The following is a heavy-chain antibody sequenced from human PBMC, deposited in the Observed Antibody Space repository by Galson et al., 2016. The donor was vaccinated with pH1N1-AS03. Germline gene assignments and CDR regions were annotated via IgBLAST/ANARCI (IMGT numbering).Heavy chain of an antibody. J-gene: IGHJ4*02. V-gene: IGHV1-18*04. CDR1: GYTFTDYA. CDR2: IRTYNGDA. D-gene: IGHD3-22*01. CDR3: PRGARDSSGYYLRGFHY. Sequence: SVKVSCKASGYTFTDYALSWVRQAPGQGLEWMGWIRTYNGDANYAEKFQGRVTMTTDTSTSTAYMELRSLRSDDTAMDYCPRGARDSSGYYLRGFHYWGQGTLVTVSS.